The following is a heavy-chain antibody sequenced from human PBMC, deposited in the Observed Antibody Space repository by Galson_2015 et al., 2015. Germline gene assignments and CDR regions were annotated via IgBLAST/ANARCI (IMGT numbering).Heavy chain of an antibody. J-gene: IGHJ3*02. CDR1: GFTFSSYG. CDR2: ISYDGSNK. V-gene: IGHV3-30*18. Sequence: SLRLSCAASGFTFSSYGMHWVRQAPGKGLEWVAVISYDGSNKYYADSVKGRFTISRDNSKNTLYLQMNSLRAEDTAVYYCAKEEPGGDYVWGGYSTAFDIWGQGTMVTVSS. D-gene: IGHD3-16*01. CDR3: AKEEPGGDYVWGGYSTAFDI.